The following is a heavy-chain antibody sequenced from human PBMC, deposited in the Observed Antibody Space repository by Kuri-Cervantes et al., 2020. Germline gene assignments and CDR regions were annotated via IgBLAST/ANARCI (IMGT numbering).Heavy chain of an antibody. V-gene: IGHV1-24*01. CDR3: ATGRITMVRGTMIY. J-gene: IGHJ4*02. D-gene: IGHD3-10*01. CDR1: GYTLTELS. CDR2: FDPEDGET. Sequence: GSVKVSCKVSGYTLTELSMHGVRQAAGKGLEWMGGFDPEDGETIYAQKFQGRVTMTEDTSTDTAYMELSSLRSEDTAVYYCATGRITMVRGTMIYWGQGTLVTVSS.